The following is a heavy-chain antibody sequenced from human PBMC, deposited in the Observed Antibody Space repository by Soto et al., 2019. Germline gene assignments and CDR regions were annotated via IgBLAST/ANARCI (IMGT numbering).Heavy chain of an antibody. CDR2: IIPILGIA. V-gene: IGHV1-69*04. Sequence: ASVKVSCKASGYTFTRSGISWVRQAPGQGLEWMGRIIPILGIANYAQKFQGRVTITADKSTSTAYMELSSLRSEDTAVYYCARGNYDILTGYYGHYGMDVWGQGTTVTVSS. CDR3: ARGNYDILTGYYGHYGMDV. J-gene: IGHJ6*02. D-gene: IGHD3-9*01. CDR1: GYTFTRSG.